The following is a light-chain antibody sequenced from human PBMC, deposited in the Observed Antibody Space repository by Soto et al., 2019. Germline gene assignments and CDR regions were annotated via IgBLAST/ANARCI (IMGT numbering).Light chain of an antibody. CDR3: CSYAGSRTNV. V-gene: IGLV2-23*01. J-gene: IGLJ1*01. Sequence: SLAFPASSTGSPGQSNTISCTGTCRDLGNYDLVSWDPQLSCKAPKCSLYERCKRLSGVSNRFSGFKSGNTDYLTTSRLQAEDEADYYCCSYAGSRTNVFGTGTKGTAL. CDR2: ERC. CDR1: CRDLGNYDL.